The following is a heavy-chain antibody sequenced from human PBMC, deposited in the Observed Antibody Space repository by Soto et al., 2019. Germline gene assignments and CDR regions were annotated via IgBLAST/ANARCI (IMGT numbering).Heavy chain of an antibody. CDR1: GGSISSGGYS. D-gene: IGHD3-22*01. CDR3: ARSFLYYYDSSGSFDY. V-gene: IGHV4-30-2*02. Sequence: PSETLSLTCAVSGGSISSGGYSWSWIRQQPGKGLEWIGYISNSGRTYYNPSLKSRLTISLDSAENQFSLKLSSVTAADTAVYYCARSFLYYYDSSGSFDYWGRGTLVTVSS. J-gene: IGHJ4*02. CDR2: ISNSGRT.